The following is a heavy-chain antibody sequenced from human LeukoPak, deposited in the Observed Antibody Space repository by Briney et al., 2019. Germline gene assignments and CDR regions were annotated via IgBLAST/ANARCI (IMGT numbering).Heavy chain of an antibody. CDR1: GGSISSSSYY. CDR2: IYYSGST. D-gene: IGHD1-1*01. Sequence: SQTLSLTCTVSGGSISSSSYYWGWIRQPPGKGLEWIGSIYYSGSTYYNPSLKSRVTISVDTSKNQFSLKLSSVTAADTAVYYCAREETAQSIQDAFDIWGQGTMVTVSS. V-gene: IGHV4-39*07. J-gene: IGHJ3*02. CDR3: AREETAQSIQDAFDI.